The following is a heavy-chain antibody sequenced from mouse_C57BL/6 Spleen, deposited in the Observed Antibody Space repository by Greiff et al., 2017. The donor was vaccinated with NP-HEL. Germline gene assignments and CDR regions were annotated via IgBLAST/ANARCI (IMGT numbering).Heavy chain of an antibody. J-gene: IGHJ2*01. CDR2: INPNNGGT. V-gene: IGHV1-26*01. D-gene: IGHD2-4*01. CDR1: GYTFTDYY. Sequence: EVQLQQPGPELVKPGASVKISCKASGYTFTDYYMNWVKQSHGKSLEWIGDINPNNGGTSYNQKFKGKATLTVDKSSSTAYMELRSLTSEDSAVYYCASPLFYYDYGDYWGQGTTLTVSS. CDR3: ASPLFYYDYGDY.